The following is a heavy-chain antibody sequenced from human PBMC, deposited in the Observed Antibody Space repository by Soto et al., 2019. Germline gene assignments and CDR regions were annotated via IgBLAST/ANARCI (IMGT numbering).Heavy chain of an antibody. V-gene: IGHV1-18*01. CDR1: GFTFSDYG. CDR3: GREGQQQAQEKYYQFNGMDV. J-gene: IGHJ6*02. Sequence: GASVKVSCKASGFTFSDYGLSWVRQAPGQPLEWMGWISGDNINSKYSQKFQGRLTMTTDTSTATASMELRSLTSDDTAVYYCGREGQQQAQEKYYQFNGMDVWGQGTTVTVSS. D-gene: IGHD2-2*01. CDR2: ISGDNINS.